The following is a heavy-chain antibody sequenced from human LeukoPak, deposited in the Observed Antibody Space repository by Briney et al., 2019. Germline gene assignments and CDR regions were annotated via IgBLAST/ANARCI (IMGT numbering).Heavy chain of an antibody. J-gene: IGHJ4*02. V-gene: IGHV1-69*06. D-gene: IGHD6-19*01. CDR3: ARDHPRLGFDY. Sequence: SVKVSCKASGGTFSSYAISWVRQAPGQGLEWMGRIIPIFGTANYAQKFQGRATITADKSTSTAYMELSSLRSEDTAVYYCARDHPRLGFDYWGQGTLVTVSS. CDR2: IIPIFGTA. CDR1: GGTFSSYA.